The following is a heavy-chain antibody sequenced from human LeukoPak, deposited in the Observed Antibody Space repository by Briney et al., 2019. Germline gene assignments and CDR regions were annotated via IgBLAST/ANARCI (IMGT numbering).Heavy chain of an antibody. CDR2: ISWNSGSI. CDR3: AKDIGYSSSSGVDY. Sequence: GRSLRLSCAASGFTFDDYAMHWVRQASGKGLEWVSGISWNSGSIGYADPVKGRFTISRDNAKNSLYLQMNSLRAEDTALYYCAKDIGYSSSSGVDYWGQGTLVTVSS. D-gene: IGHD6-6*01. V-gene: IGHV3-9*01. J-gene: IGHJ4*02. CDR1: GFTFDDYA.